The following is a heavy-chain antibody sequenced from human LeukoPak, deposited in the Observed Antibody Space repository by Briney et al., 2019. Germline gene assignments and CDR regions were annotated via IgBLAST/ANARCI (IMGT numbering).Heavy chain of an antibody. J-gene: IGHJ4*02. D-gene: IGHD6-13*01. V-gene: IGHV3-30*04. CDR1: GFTFSSYA. CDR2: ISYDGSNK. Sequence: GGSLRLSCAASGFTFSSYAMHWVRQAPGKGLEWVAVISYDGSNKYYADSVKGRFTISRDNSKNTLYLQMNSLRAEDTAVYYCAKDVSQGRLLSAAAATTAFDYWGQGTLVTVSS. CDR3: AKDVSQGRLLSAAAATTAFDY.